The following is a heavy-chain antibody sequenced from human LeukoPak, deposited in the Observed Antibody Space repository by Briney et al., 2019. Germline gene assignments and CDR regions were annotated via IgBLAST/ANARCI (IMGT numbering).Heavy chain of an antibody. J-gene: IGHJ6*03. V-gene: IGHV4-59*01. CDR3: ARVKRGAAYYYYYMDV. D-gene: IGHD2-15*01. CDR1: GASISNYY. CDR2: IYYSGST. Sequence: PSETLSLTCSVSGASISNYYWSWIRQPPGKGLEWIGYIYYSGSTNYNPSLKSRVTISVDTSKNQFSLKLSSVTAADTAVYYCARVKRGAAYYYYYMDVWGKGTTVTISS.